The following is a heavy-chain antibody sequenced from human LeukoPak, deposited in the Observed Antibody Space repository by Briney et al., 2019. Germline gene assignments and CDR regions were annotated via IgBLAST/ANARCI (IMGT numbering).Heavy chain of an antibody. D-gene: IGHD2-21*02. V-gene: IGHV3-7*01. CDR2: IYPDGRDT. Sequence: GGSLRLSCVVSGFTFNRCWMNWVRQAPGKGLEWVAHIYPDGRDTYYVDSVKGRFTISRDNAQNSMYLQMNSLRVEDTAVYYCTSWGDTTAEYFQRWGQGTLVTVSS. J-gene: IGHJ1*01. CDR3: TSWGDTTAEYFQR. CDR1: GFTFNRCW.